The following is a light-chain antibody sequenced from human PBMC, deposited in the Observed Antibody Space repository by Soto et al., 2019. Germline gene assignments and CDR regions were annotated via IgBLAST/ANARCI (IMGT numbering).Light chain of an antibody. V-gene: IGKV1-9*01. CDR3: QQHNSYPRT. J-gene: IGKJ4*01. CDR1: QGITTY. CDR2: AAS. Sequence: DIQLTQSPSFLSASVGDRVTITCRASQGITTYLAWYQQKPGKAPKLLIYAASTLQSGVPSRFSGSRSGKEFTLTISSLEPEDFATYYCQQHNSYPRTFGGGTKVVIK.